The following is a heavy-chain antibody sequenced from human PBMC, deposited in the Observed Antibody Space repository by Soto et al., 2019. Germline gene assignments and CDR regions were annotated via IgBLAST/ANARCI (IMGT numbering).Heavy chain of an antibody. Sequence: GSLRLSCAASGFTFSSYWMSWVRQAPGKGLEWVANIKQDGSEKYYADSMKGRFTISRDNAKNSLYLQMNSLRAEDTAVYYCARERTCSSNCYLGDRYYYYMDVWGKGTTVT. CDR1: GFTFSSYW. D-gene: IGHD2-2*01. CDR2: IKQDGSEK. CDR3: ARERTCSSNCYLGDRYYYYMDV. J-gene: IGHJ6*03. V-gene: IGHV3-7*01.